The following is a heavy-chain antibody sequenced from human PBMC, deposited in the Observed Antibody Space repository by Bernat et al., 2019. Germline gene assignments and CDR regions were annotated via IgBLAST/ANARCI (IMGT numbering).Heavy chain of an antibody. CDR2: ISYDGSNK. J-gene: IGHJ1*01. Sequence: QVQLVESGGGVVQPGRSLRLSCAASGFTFSSYAMHWVRQAPGKGLEWVAVISYDGSNKYYADSVKGRFTISRDNSKNTLYLQMNSLRAEDTAVYYCARDHILAIEYFQHWGQGTLVTVSS. V-gene: IGHV3-30-3*01. CDR3: ARDHILAIEYFQH. D-gene: IGHD2-15*01. CDR1: GFTFSSYA.